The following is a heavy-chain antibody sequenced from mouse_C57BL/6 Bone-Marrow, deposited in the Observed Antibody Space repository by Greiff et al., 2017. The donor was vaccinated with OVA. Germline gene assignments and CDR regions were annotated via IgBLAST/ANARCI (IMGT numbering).Heavy chain of an antibody. CDR3: ARHCYGSSYYAMDY. CDR2: ISSGSSTI. Sequence: EVHLVESGGGLVKPGGSLKLSCAASGFTFSDYGMHWVRQAPEKGLEWVAYISSGSSTIYYADTVKGRFTISRDNAKNILFLHMTILRSEDTAMYYCARHCYGSSYYAMDYWGQGTSVTVSS. D-gene: IGHD1-1*01. J-gene: IGHJ4*01. CDR1: GFTFSDYG. V-gene: IGHV5-17*01.